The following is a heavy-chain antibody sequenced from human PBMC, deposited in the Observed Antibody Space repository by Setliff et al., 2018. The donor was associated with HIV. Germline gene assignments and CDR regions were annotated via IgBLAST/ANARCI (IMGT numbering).Heavy chain of an antibody. V-gene: IGHV4-39*01. CDR1: GGSFTSRSYY. J-gene: IGHJ3*02. CDR2: IFYSGIT. D-gene: IGHD3-3*01. Sequence: SETLSLTCTVSGGSFTSRSYYWGWIRQPPGKGLEWIGSIFYSGITYYNPSLQSRVTISVDTSKNQFSLNLTSVTAADTAVYNCARSKTFYDFWGGYYTHGAFKIWGLGTMVTVSS. CDR3: ARSKTFYDFWGGYYTHGAFKI.